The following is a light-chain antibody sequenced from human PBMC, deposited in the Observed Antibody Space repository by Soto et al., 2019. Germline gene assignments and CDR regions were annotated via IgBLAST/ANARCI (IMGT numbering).Light chain of an antibody. V-gene: IGKV1-39*01. Sequence: IQVTQSKYSLSASVGDRVAITCRASQSFSSYLNWYPQKPGEAPKLLIYAASSLQSGVPSRFSGSGSGTDFTLTVSSLQPEDFVPYYCQLGYSTPIPFCHGALLAIK. J-gene: IGKJ5*01. CDR1: QSFSSY. CDR3: QLGYSTPIP. CDR2: AAS.